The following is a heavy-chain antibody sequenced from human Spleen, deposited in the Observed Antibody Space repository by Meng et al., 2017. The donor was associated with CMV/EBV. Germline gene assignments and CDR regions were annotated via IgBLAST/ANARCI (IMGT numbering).Heavy chain of an antibody. CDR2: ISWNSGSI. J-gene: IGHJ6*02. D-gene: IGHD2-15*01. Sequence: SLKISCAASGFTFEDYAMHWVRQTPGKGLEWVSGISWNSGSIGYVDSVKGRFAISRDNAKNSLQLQMNRLRPEDTALYYCVRSGLGMDVWGQGTAVTVSS. V-gene: IGHV3-9*01. CDR1: GFTFEDYA. CDR3: VRSGLGMDV.